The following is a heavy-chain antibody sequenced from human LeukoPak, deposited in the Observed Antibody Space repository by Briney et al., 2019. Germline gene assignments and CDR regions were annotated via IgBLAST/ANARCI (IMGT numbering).Heavy chain of an antibody. J-gene: IGHJ4*02. Sequence: ASVKVSCKASGYTFTSYDINWVRQATGQGLEWMGWMNPNSGNTGYAQKFQGRVTMTRNTSISTAYMELSSLRSEDTAVYYCARVTPPSSSWPHRPGDWGQGTLVTVSS. V-gene: IGHV1-8*01. CDR2: MNPNSGNT. CDR1: GYTFTSYD. CDR3: ARVTPPSSSWPHRPGD. D-gene: IGHD6-13*01.